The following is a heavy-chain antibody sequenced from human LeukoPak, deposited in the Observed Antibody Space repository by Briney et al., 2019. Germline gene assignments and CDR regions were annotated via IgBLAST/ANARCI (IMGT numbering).Heavy chain of an antibody. Sequence: ASVKVSCKASGYTFTRYYMHWVRQAPGQGLEWMGIINPSGGSTSYAQKFQGRVTMTRDMSTSTVYMELSSLRSEDTAVYYCARMASGDSRYFQHWGQGTLVTVSS. CDR2: INPSGGST. D-gene: IGHD3-22*01. CDR1: GYTFTRYY. V-gene: IGHV1-46*01. J-gene: IGHJ1*01. CDR3: ARMASGDSRYFQH.